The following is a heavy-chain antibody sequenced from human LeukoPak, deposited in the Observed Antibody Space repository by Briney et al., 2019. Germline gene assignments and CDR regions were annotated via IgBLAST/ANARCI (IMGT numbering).Heavy chain of an antibody. D-gene: IGHD3-16*01. CDR3: ARDLGDRSRAYFAFDY. V-gene: IGHV4-38-2*02. CDR1: GYSISSGYY. CDR2: IYQSGST. Sequence: SETLSLTCSVSGYSISSGYYWGWIRQPPGKGLEWIGSIYQSGSTYYNPSLKSRVTISVDTSKNQFSLRLNSVTAADTAVYYCARDLGDRSRAYFAFDYWGQGTLVTVSS. J-gene: IGHJ4*02.